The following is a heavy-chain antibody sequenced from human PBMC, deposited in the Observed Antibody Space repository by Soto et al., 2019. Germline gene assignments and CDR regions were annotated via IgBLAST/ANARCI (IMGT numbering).Heavy chain of an antibody. CDR1: GFTFSSYA. J-gene: IGHJ4*02. D-gene: IGHD3-10*01. CDR3: VKAFYGSGSYWARASFDY. V-gene: IGHV3-64D*06. Sequence: EVQLVESGGGLVQPGGSLRLSCSASGFTFSSYAMHWVRQAPGKGLEYVSAISSNGGSTYYADSVKGRFTISRDNSKNTLYLQMSSLRAEDTAVYYCVKAFYGSGSYWARASFDYWGQGTLVTVSS. CDR2: ISSNGGST.